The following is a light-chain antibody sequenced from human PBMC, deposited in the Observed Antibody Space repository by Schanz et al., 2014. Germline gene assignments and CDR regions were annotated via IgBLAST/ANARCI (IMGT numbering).Light chain of an antibody. CDR1: ATDIGGTYL. CDR2: GDN. Sequence: QSALTQPASVSASPGQSITISCTGTATDIGGTYLVSWYQQNPGEAPKLLILGDNHRPSGVSNRFSGSKSANTASLTISGLQAEDEATYYYCSYSHTRTFVLFGGGTKLTVL. CDR3: CSYSHTRTFVL. J-gene: IGLJ2*01. V-gene: IGLV2-23*02.